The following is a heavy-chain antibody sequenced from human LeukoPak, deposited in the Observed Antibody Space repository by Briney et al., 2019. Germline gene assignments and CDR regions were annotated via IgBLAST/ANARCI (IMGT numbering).Heavy chain of an antibody. J-gene: IGHJ3*02. CDR3: ARAPAFGAFDI. CDR2: IKHDGSEK. V-gene: IGHV3-7*01. D-gene: IGHD3-10*01. CDR1: GFTFSSYW. Sequence: GGSLRLSCTASGFTFSSYWMSWVRQAPGKGLEWVANIKHDGSEKYYVDSVKGRFTISRDNAKNSLYLQMNSLRAEDTAVYYCARAPAFGAFDIWGQGTMVTVSS.